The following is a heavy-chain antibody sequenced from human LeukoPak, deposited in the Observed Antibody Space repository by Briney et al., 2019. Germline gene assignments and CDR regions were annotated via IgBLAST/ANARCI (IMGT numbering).Heavy chain of an antibody. Sequence: GGSLRLSCAASGFTFSGYAMHWVRQAPGKGLEWLAVISSDGSLEYYADSVKGRFTISRDNSKNTLYLQMNSLRPEDTAVYYCARVHRRYSYGSYYFDYWGQGTLVTVSS. CDR2: ISSDGSLE. J-gene: IGHJ4*02. V-gene: IGHV3-30-3*01. CDR1: GFTFSGYA. CDR3: ARVHRRYSYGSYYFDY. D-gene: IGHD5-18*01.